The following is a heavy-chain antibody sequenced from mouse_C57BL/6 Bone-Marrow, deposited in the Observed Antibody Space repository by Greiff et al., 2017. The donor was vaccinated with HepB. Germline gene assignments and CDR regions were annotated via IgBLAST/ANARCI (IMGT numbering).Heavy chain of an antibody. V-gene: IGHV2-2*01. J-gene: IGHJ4*01. Sequence: VKLMESGPGLVQPSQSLSITCTVSGFSLTSYGVHWVRQSPGKGLEWLGVIWSGGSTDYNAAFISRLSISKDNSKSQVFFKMNSLQADDTAIYYCARMGYYGPYYYAMDYWGQGTSVTVSS. CDR2: IWSGGST. D-gene: IGHD1-1*01. CDR3: ARMGYYGPYYYAMDY. CDR1: GFSLTSYG.